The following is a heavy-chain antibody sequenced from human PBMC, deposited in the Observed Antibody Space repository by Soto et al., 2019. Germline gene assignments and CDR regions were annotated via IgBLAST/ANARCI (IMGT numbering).Heavy chain of an antibody. CDR2: INPSDGGT. V-gene: IGHV1-46*01. CDR1: GYTFTNYH. CDR3: ARVAHQSLDF. D-gene: IGHD5-12*01. J-gene: IGHJ4*02. Sequence: ASVKVSCKTSGYTFTNYHIHWVRRAPGQGLEWLGIINPSDGGTGYAQKFQGRVTMTRDTSTSTVYMEMSSLRSEDTAVYYCARVAHQSLDFWGLGTLVTVS.